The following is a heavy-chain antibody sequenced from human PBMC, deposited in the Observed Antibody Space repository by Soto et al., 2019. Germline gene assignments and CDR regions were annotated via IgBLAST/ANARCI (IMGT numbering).Heavy chain of an antibody. V-gene: IGHV1-69*08. CDR3: AGDPDSHYNDSHASSYP. J-gene: IGHJ5*02. CDR2: IIPIIGII. Sequence: QVQLVQSGAEVKKPGSSVKVSCKASGGTFSTYTITWVRQAPGQGLEWMGRIIPIIGIINYAQKFQGRDTITADKFTGTAYIELTRLRSDDTAVYYCAGDPDSHYNDSHASSYPWGQGTLVTVSS. CDR1: GGTFSTYT. D-gene: IGHD3-22*01.